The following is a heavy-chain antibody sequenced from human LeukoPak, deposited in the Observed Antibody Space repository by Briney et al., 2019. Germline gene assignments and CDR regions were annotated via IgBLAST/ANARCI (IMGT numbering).Heavy chain of an antibody. CDR3: ARPTIAAAGNFEY. D-gene: IGHD6-13*01. Sequence: PGGSLRLSCAASGXTFSDYYMSWIRQAPGKGLEWVPYISSFSNFRNYADSAKGRFTISRDNAKNSLYLQVNSLRAEDTAVYYCARPTIAAAGNFEYWGQGTLVTVSS. J-gene: IGHJ4*02. CDR1: GXTFSDYY. CDR2: ISSFSNFR. V-gene: IGHV3-11*03.